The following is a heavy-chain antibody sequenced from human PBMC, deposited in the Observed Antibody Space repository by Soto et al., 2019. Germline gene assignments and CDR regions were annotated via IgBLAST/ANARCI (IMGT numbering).Heavy chain of an antibody. D-gene: IGHD2-21*01. J-gene: IGHJ3*02. V-gene: IGHV3-23*01. CDR3: AKDRVNHNSVWDPFDI. Sequence: VGSLRLSCAASGFIFSNYAMSWVSQAPGKGLEWVAGMGGANGDTYYADSVRGRFAISRDNSKSTLFLQMNSLRAEDTAVYYCAKDRVNHNSVWDPFDIWGQGTMVTVSS. CDR2: MGGANGDT. CDR1: GFIFSNYA.